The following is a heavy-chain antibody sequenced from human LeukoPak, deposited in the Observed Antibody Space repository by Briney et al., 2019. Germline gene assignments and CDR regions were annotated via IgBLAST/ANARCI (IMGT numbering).Heavy chain of an antibody. J-gene: IGHJ4*02. Sequence: PSETLSLTCTVSGGSISSGSYYWSWIRQPAGKGLEWIGRIYTSGSTNYNPSLKSRVTISVDTPKNQFSLKLSSVTAADTAVYYCARSQGDTRRGYYFHYWGQGTLVTVSS. D-gene: IGHD5-12*01. CDR1: GGSISSGSYY. CDR3: ARSQGDTRRGYYFHY. CDR2: IYTSGST. V-gene: IGHV4-61*02.